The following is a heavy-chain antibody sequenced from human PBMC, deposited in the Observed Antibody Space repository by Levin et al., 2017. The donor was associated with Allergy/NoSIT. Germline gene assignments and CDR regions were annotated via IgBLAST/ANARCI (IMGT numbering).Heavy chain of an antibody. CDR2: ISWDGVST. D-gene: IGHD6-13*01. Sequence: AGGSLRLSCAASGFTFDDYTMHWVRQAPGKGLEWVSLISWDGVSTYYADSVKGRFTISRDNSKNSLYLQMNSLRTEDTALYYCAKDILQLRGYSSSWSFDYWGQGTLVTVSS. CDR1: GFTFDDYT. V-gene: IGHV3-43*01. J-gene: IGHJ4*02. CDR3: AKDILQLRGYSSSWSFDY.